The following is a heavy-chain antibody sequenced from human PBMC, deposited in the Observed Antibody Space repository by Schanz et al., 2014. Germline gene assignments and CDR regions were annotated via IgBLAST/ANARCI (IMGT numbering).Heavy chain of an antibody. CDR3: AKAGSGWSTAGYYY. CDR2: IWHDGSGK. Sequence: QVQLVESGGGVVQPGRSLRLSCAASGFTFRSYGMHWVRQAPGKGLEWVAVIWHDGSGKYYADSVKGRFTISRDNSKNTLYLQMNSLRAEDTAVYYCAKAGSGWSTAGYYYWGQGTLVAVSS. D-gene: IGHD6-19*01. CDR1: GFTFRSYG. V-gene: IGHV3-33*06. J-gene: IGHJ4*02.